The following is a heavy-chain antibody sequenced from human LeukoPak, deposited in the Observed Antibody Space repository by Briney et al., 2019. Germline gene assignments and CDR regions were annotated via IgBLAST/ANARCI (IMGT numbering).Heavy chain of an antibody. CDR2: ISYDGSNK. Sequence: GRSLRLSCVASGFTLSSYGMHWVRQAPGKGLEWVAVISYDGSNKYYADSVKGRFTISRDNSKNTLYLQMNSLRAEDTAVYYCAKAGDWGQGTLVTVSS. D-gene: IGHD7-27*01. CDR3: AKAGD. J-gene: IGHJ4*02. CDR1: GFTLSSYG. V-gene: IGHV3-30*18.